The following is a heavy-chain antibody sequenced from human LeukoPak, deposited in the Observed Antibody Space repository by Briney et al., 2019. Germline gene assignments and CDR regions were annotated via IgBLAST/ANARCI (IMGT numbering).Heavy chain of an antibody. CDR2: IYPGDSDT. Sequence: GASVKISCKGSGYSFTSYWIGWVRQMPGKGLEWMGIIYPGDSDTRYSPSFQGQVTISADKSISTAYLQWSSLKASDTAMYYCARVRIAVAGGFDYWGQGTLVTVSS. CDR3: ARVRIAVAGGFDY. V-gene: IGHV5-51*01. J-gene: IGHJ4*02. D-gene: IGHD6-19*01. CDR1: GYSFTSYW.